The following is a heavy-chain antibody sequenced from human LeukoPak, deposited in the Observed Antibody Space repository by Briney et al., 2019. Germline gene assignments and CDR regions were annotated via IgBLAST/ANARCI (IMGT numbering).Heavy chain of an antibody. CDR3: ARGSRYSSGKRKYYFDY. D-gene: IGHD6-25*01. CDR2: INHSGST. J-gene: IGHJ4*02. Sequence: PSETLSLTCAVYGGSFSGYYWSWIRQPPGKGLEWIGEINHSGSTNYNPSLKSRVTISVDTSKNQFSLKLSSVTAADTAVYYCARGSRYSSGKRKYYFDYWGQGTLVTVSS. V-gene: IGHV4-34*01. CDR1: GGSFSGYY.